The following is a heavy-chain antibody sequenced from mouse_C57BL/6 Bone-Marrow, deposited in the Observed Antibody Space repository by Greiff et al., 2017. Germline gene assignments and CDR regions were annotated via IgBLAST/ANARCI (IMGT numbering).Heavy chain of an antibody. Sequence: EVQLVESGGGLVQPGGSLSLSCAASGFTFTDYYMSWVRQPPGQALEWLGFIRNKANGYTTEYSVSVKGRFTISRDNSPSILYLQMNALRAEDSATYYCARYDFSFAYWGKGTLVTVSA. V-gene: IGHV7-3*01. CDR1: GFTFTDYY. CDR2: IRNKANGYTT. J-gene: IGHJ3*01. CDR3: ARYDFSFAY.